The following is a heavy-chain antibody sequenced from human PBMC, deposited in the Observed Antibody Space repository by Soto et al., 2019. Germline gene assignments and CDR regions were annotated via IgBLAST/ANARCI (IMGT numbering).Heavy chain of an antibody. CDR1: GFTFDDFA. J-gene: IGHJ6*02. CDR3: AKGATVTTHYQYYGMDV. V-gene: IGHV3-43D*04. Sequence: GGSLRLSCAASGFTFDDFAMCWVRQVPGKGLEWISLVNWDGDTTFYADSVKGRFIISRDNSKNSVYLQMDSLRSEDSAMYYCAKGATVTTHYQYYGMDVWGQGTTVTVSS. CDR2: VNWDGDTT. D-gene: IGHD4-17*01.